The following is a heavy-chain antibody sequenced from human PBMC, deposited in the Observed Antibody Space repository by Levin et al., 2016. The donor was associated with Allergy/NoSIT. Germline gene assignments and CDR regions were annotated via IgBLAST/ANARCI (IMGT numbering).Heavy chain of an antibody. CDR1: GDSVSSNSAA. Sequence: SQTLSLTCDISGDSVSSNSAAWNWIRQSPSRGLEWLGRTYYKSNWFTDYAPSVRSRINIKADTSKNQFSLQLSSVTPEDTALYFCARGVVVVPTAGPTYYYTMDVWGQGTTVTVSS. CDR3: ARGVVVVPTAGPTYYYTMDV. D-gene: IGHD2-2*01. CDR2: TYYKSNWFT. J-gene: IGHJ6*02. V-gene: IGHV6-1*01.